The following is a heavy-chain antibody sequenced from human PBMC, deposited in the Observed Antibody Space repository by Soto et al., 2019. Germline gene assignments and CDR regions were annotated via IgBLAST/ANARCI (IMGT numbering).Heavy chain of an antibody. D-gene: IGHD3-3*01. J-gene: IGHJ5*01. Sequence: QVQLQQWGAGLLKPSETLSLTCAVYGGSFSGYYWSWIRQPPGKGLEWIGEINHSGSTNYNPSLKTRVTISIHASNTHFAPKLGSVTAADTAVYYYARECRRGVDIKGYDSSCHGTLVIV. CDR2: INHSGST. CDR3: ARECRRGVDIKGYDS. CDR1: GGSFSGYY. V-gene: IGHV4-34*01.